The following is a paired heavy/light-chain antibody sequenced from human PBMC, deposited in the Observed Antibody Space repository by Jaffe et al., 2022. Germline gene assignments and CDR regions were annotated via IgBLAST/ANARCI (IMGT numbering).Light chain of an antibody. CDR1: QSLVYSDGNTY. J-gene: IGKJ1*01. CDR3: MQGTHWPT. CDR2: KVS. Sequence: DVVMTQSPLSLPVTLGQPASISCRSSQSLVYSDGNTYLNWFQQRPGQSPRRLIYKVSNRDSGVPDRFSGSGSGTDFTLKISRVEAEDVGVYYCMQGTHWPTFGQGTKVEIK. V-gene: IGKV2-30*01.
Heavy chain of an antibody. CDR2: ISWDGGST. Sequence: EVQLVESGGVVVQPGGSLRLSCAASGFTFDDYAMHWVRQAPGKGLEWVSLISWDGGSTYYADSVKGRFTISRDNSKNSLYLQMNSLRAEDTALYYCAKDTNYYDSSGYFELDYWGQGTLVTVSS. CDR3: AKDTNYYDSSGYFELDY. J-gene: IGHJ4*02. D-gene: IGHD3-22*01. V-gene: IGHV3-43D*04. CDR1: GFTFDDYA.